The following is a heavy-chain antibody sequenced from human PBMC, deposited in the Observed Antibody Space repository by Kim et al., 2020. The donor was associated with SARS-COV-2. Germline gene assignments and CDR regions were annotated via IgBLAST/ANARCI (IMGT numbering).Heavy chain of an antibody. Sequence: GGSLRLSCAASGFTFDDYAMHWVRQAPGKGLEWVSGISWNSGSIGYADSVKGRFTISRDNAKNSLYLQMNSLRAEDTALYYCAKAYDFWSPLGPWGQGTLVTVSS. J-gene: IGHJ5*02. D-gene: IGHD3-3*01. CDR2: ISWNSGSI. CDR3: AKAYDFWSPLGP. V-gene: IGHV3-9*01. CDR1: GFTFDDYA.